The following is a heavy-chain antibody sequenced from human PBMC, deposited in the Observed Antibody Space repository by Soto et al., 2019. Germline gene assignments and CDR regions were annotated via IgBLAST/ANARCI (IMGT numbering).Heavy chain of an antibody. Sequence: VGSLRLSCAASGFTFSSYSMNWVRQAPGKGLEWVSYISSSSSTIYYADSVKGRFTISRDNAKISLYLQMNSLRAEDTAVYYCARADYYYYYMDVWGKGTTVTVSS. V-gene: IGHV3-48*01. CDR1: GFTFSSYS. J-gene: IGHJ6*03. CDR3: ARADYYYYYMDV. CDR2: ISSSSSTI.